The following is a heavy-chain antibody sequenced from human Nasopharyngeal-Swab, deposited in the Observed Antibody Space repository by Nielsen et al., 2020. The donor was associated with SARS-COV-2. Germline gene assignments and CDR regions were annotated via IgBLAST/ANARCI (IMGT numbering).Heavy chain of an antibody. J-gene: IGHJ4*02. CDR2: INHSGST. CDR1: GGSFSGYY. V-gene: IGHV4-34*01. Sequence: SETLSLTCAVYGGSFSGYYWSWIRQPPGKGLEWIGEINHSGSTNYNPSLKSRVTISVDTSKNQFSLKLSSVTAADTAVYWCARQSSIRGSYPFDYWGQGTLVTVSS. D-gene: IGHD1-26*01. CDR3: ARQSSIRGSYPFDY.